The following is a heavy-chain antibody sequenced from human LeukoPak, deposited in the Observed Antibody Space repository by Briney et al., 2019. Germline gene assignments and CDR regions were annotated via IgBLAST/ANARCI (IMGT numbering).Heavy chain of an antibody. Sequence: GESLKISCKGSGYSFTSSWIGWVRQMPGKGLEWMGIIYPGDSDTRYSPPFQGQVTISADKSISTAYLQWSSLKASDTAMYYCAREIAVAGKNVAAFDIWGQGTMVTVSS. V-gene: IGHV5-51*01. CDR3: AREIAVAGKNVAAFDI. CDR1: GYSFTSSW. J-gene: IGHJ3*02. D-gene: IGHD6-19*01. CDR2: IYPGDSDT.